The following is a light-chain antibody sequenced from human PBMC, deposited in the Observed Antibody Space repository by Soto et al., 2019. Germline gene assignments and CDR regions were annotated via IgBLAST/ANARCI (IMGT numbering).Light chain of an antibody. V-gene: IGKV3-15*01. CDR1: QSVSSN. Sequence: EIVMTQSPGTLSMSPGETATLSCRGRQSVSSNLAWYQQKPGQAPRLLIYGASTRATGIPARFSGSGSGTEFTLTISSLQSEDFAVYYCQQYNNWPPTWTFGQGTKVDIK. CDR2: GAS. CDR3: QQYNNWPPTWT. J-gene: IGKJ1*01.